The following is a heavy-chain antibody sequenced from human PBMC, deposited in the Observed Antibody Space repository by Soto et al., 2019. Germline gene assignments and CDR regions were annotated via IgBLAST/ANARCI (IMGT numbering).Heavy chain of an antibody. V-gene: IGHV3-21*01. Sequence: PVGSLRLSCASSGFTFSTYTMNWVRQAPGKGLEWVSSISSSSSYIYYADSVKGRFTISRDNAKNSLYLQMNSLRAEDTAVYYCAREPRNDFWSGYSDYYYYGMDGGREGTTENVSS. CDR3: AREPRNDFWSGYSDYYYYGMDG. J-gene: IGHJ6*02. CDR2: ISSSSSYI. CDR1: GFTFSTYT. D-gene: IGHD3-3*01.